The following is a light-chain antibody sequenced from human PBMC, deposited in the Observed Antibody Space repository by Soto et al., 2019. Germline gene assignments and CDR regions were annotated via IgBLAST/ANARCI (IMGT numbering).Light chain of an antibody. J-gene: IGKJ2*01. V-gene: IGKV4-1*01. Sequence: DIVMTQSPDSLAVPLGERATISCKSSQSVFYSSNNKNYLAWYQRKPGQPPKLLIYWASSRESGVPDRISGSGSGTDFTLTISSLQAEDVAVYYCQQYYGIPYTFGQGTKLEIK. CDR3: QQYYGIPYT. CDR1: QSVFYSSNNKNY. CDR2: WAS.